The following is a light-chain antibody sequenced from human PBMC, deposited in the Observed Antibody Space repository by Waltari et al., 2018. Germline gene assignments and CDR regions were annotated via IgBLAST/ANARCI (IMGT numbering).Light chain of an antibody. Sequence: SYDLTQTPSMSVSPGQTPIITRAGDKLGDQSVCWYQPQSGQSPALVIYQDGRRPSGIAERFSGSNSGNTATLTISGTLVMDEAVYYCQAGDSGTAVFGGGTRLTVL. V-gene: IGLV3-1*01. CDR3: QAGDSGTAV. CDR1: KLGDQS. CDR2: QDG. J-gene: IGLJ3*02.